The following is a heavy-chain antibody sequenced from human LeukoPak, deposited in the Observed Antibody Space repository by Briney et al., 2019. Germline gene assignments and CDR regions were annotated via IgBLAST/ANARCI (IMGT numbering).Heavy chain of an antibody. J-gene: IGHJ5*02. Sequence: SETLSLTCAVYGGSFSGYYWSWIRQPPGKGLEWIGEINHSGSTNYNPSLKSRVTISVDTSKNQFSLKLSSVTAADTAVYYCARGIVVSPAAPYSWFDPWGQGTLVTVSS. CDR1: GGSFSGYY. D-gene: IGHD2-2*01. V-gene: IGHV4-34*01. CDR3: ARGIVVSPAAPYSWFDP. CDR2: INHSGST.